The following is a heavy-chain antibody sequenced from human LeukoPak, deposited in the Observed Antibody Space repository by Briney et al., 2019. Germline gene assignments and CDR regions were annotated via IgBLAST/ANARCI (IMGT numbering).Heavy chain of an antibody. V-gene: IGHV3-74*01. CDR1: RFTFSSHW. CDR3: ARRMGGELVAFDI. D-gene: IGHD1-7*01. CDR2: INRDGSSI. Sequence: GGSLRLSCAASRFTFSSHWMHWVRQAPGKGLVWVSRINRDGSSITYADSVKGRFTISRDNAKNSLYLQMNSLRDEDTAVYYCARRMGGELVAFDIWGQGTMVTVSS. J-gene: IGHJ3*02.